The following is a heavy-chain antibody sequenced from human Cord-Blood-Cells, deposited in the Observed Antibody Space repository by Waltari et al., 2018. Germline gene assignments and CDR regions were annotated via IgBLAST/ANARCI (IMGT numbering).Heavy chain of an antibody. J-gene: IGHJ2*01. CDR1: GGTLSSSA. CDR2: IIPIFGTT. V-gene: IGHV1-69*01. CDR3: AREVRGSSYWYFDL. Sequence: QVQLVQSGAEVKKPGYSVKVSCKASGGTLSSSAISWVRPAPGQGLEWREGIIPIFGTTNHGQKFQGRVTITADESTSTAYMELSSLRSEDTAVYYCAREVRGSSYWYFDLWGRGTLVTVSS. D-gene: IGHD6-6*01.